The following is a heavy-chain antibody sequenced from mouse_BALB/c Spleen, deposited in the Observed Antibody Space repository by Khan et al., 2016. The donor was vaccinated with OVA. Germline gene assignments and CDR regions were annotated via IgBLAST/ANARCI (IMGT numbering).Heavy chain of an antibody. J-gene: IGHJ2*01. V-gene: IGHV1-7*01. CDR1: GYTFTTYW. Sequence: QVQLKQSGAELAKPGASVKMSCKASGYTFTTYWMHWVKKRPGQGLEWIGYINPTSGYTDYIEKFKDRATLSADKSSSTAYMQLSSLTSDDSAVYYCTRDRIDYWGQGTTLTVSS. CDR2: INPTSGYT. CDR3: TRDRIDY.